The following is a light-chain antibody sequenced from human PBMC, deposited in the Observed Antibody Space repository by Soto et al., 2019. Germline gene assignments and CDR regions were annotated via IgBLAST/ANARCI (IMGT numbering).Light chain of an antibody. Sequence: EIVMTQSPATLSVSPGERATLSCRASESVSSNLAWYQQKVGQAPSLLIYDASTRATAIPARFSGSGSGTDFTLTISSLQSEDFAVYHCQQYTKSPHTFGQGTKLEIK. CDR1: ESVSSN. CDR3: QQYTKSPHT. CDR2: DAS. V-gene: IGKV3-15*01. J-gene: IGKJ2*01.